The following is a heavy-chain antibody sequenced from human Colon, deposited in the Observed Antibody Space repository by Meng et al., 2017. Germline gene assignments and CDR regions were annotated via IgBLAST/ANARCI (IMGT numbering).Heavy chain of an antibody. Sequence: VQVQQSGPGLVRPSETLSFHCKVSGGSVSSGSHYWSWIRQPPGKGLEFIAYVDYYWNINYNPSLNSRATVSIDTSKTQFSLKVTSVTAADTAVYYCAVGPWELDYWGQGILVTVSS. J-gene: IGHJ4*02. CDR3: AVGPWELDY. D-gene: IGHD1-26*01. V-gene: IGHV4-61*01. CDR2: VDYYWNI. CDR1: GGSVSSGSHY.